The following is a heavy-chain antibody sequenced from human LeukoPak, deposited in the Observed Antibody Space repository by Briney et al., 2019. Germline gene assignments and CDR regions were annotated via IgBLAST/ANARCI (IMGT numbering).Heavy chain of an antibody. Sequence: GGSLRLSCAASGFTFSNSYMSWVRQAPGKGLEWVSLIYPSGNIYYADSVKGRFTISRDNSKNTLFLQMNSLRAEDTAIYYCARTFVSGDGYKVGYFDYWGQGTLVTVAS. V-gene: IGHV3-53*01. CDR2: IYPSGNI. J-gene: IGHJ4*02. CDR1: GFTFSNSY. CDR3: ARTFVSGDGYKVGYFDY. D-gene: IGHD5-24*01.